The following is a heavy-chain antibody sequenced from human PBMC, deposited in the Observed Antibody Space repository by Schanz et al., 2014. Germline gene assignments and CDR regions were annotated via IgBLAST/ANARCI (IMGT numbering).Heavy chain of an antibody. CDR2: ISWNGAGI. CDR3: AKDIRIRLFFQFDS. D-gene: IGHD3-3*01. J-gene: IGHJ4*02. Sequence: ESGGGLVQPGRSLRLSCAASGFTFADYAMHWVRQAPGKGLEWVSGISWNGAGIGYADSVKGRFTISRDNAKNSLYLQMNSVTAEDTALYYCAKDIRIRLFFQFDSWGQGTLVTVSS. V-gene: IGHV3-9*01. CDR1: GFTFADYA.